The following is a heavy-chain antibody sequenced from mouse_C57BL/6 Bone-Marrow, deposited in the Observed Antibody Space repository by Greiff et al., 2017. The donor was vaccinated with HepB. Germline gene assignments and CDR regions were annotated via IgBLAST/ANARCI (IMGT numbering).Heavy chain of an antibody. J-gene: IGHJ4*01. CDR1: GFTFSSYA. Sequence: EVMLVESGGGLVKPGGSLKLSCAASGFTFSSYAMSWVRQTPEKRLEWVATISDGGSYTYYPDNVKGRFTISRDNAKNNLYLQMSHLKSEDTAMYYCARDAWVYAMDYWGQGTSVTVSS. V-gene: IGHV5-4*01. D-gene: IGHD4-1*01. CDR3: ARDAWVYAMDY. CDR2: ISDGGSYT.